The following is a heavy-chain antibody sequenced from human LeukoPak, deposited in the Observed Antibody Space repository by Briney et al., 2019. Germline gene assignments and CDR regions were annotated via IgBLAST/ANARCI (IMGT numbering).Heavy chain of an antibody. V-gene: IGHV6-1*01. Sequence: SQTLSLTCAISGDSVSSNSAAWNWIRQSSSRGLEWLGRTYYRSKWYNDYAVSVKSRITINPDTSKNQFSLQLNSVTPEDTAVYYCVRVSTRTPPRGSSWYYFDYWGQGTLVTVSS. CDR3: VRVSTRTPPRGSSWYYFDY. D-gene: IGHD6-13*01. CDR1: GDSVSSNSAA. J-gene: IGHJ4*02. CDR2: TYYRSKWYN.